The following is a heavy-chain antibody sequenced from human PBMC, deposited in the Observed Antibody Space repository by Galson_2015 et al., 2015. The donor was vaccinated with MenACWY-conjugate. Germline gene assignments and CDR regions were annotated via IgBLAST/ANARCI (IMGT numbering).Heavy chain of an antibody. J-gene: IGHJ6*02. Sequence: LRLSCAASGFTFSRYAMSWVRQAPGKGLEWLGEIFYGGTIKYNPALKSRVSIAEDTSDNQFSLNLRSVTAADSGVYFCARGGKGFTYGRYYFGMNGWGQGTTVTVSS. CDR2: IFYGGTI. V-gene: IGHV4-34*01. CDR3: ARGGKGFTYGRYYFGMNG. CDR1: GFTFSRYA. D-gene: IGHD5-18*01.